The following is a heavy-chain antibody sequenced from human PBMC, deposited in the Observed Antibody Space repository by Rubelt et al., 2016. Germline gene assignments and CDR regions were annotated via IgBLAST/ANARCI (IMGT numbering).Heavy chain of an antibody. CDR3: AREQQLVGGWFDP. CDR1: GYTFTSYG. D-gene: IGHD6-13*01. CDR2: ISAYNGNT. V-gene: IGHV1-18*01. J-gene: IGHJ5*02. Sequence: QVQLVQSGAEVKKPGASVKVSCKASGYTFTSYGISWVRQAPGQGLEWMGWISAYNGNTNYAQKVQGDITMTADTSTGTAYMGLRIRRSEDTAVYYCAREQQLVGGWFDPWGQGTLVTVSS.